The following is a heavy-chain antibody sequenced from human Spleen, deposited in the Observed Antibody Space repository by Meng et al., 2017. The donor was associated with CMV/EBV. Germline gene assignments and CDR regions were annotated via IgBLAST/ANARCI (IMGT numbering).Heavy chain of an antibody. J-gene: IGHJ3*02. V-gene: IGHV3-11*04. CDR1: RFSVTDDD. CDR2: IRSSSGSK. Sequence: ACRFSVTDDDMAWIRQAQGKGLDWSSYIRSSSGSKIYADSVTGRFTISRDSATNTLYLQVSRLTAEDTALDFCVRVGELERRRPFEMWGQGTVVTVSS. CDR3: VRVGELERRRPFEM. D-gene: IGHD1-1*01.